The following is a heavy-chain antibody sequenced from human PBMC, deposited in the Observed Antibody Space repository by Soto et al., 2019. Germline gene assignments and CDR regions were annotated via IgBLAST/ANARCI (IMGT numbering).Heavy chain of an antibody. D-gene: IGHD5-12*01. J-gene: IGHJ4*02. CDR2: ISSSSSYI. CDR1: GFTFSIYS. CDR3: ARALEGDGYNVDY. Sequence: GGSLRLSCAASGFTFSIYSMNWVRQAPGRGLEWVSSISSSSSYIYYADSVKVRFTISRDNAKNSLYLQMNSLRAEDTAVYYCARALEGDGYNVDYWGQGTLVTVSS. V-gene: IGHV3-21*01.